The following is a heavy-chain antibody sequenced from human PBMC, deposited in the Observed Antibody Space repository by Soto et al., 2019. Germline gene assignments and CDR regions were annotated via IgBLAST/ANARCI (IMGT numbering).Heavy chain of an antibody. CDR3: ARGTATGYPVYYYYGMDV. V-gene: IGHV1-8*01. J-gene: IGHJ6*02. CDR1: GYTFTSYD. Sequence: QVQLVQSGAEVKKPGASVKVSCKASGYTFTSYDINWVRQATGQGLEWMGWMNPNSGNTGYAQKFRGRVTMTRNTSISTAYMELSSLRSEDTAVYYCARGTATGYPVYYYYGMDVWGQGTTVTVSS. CDR2: MNPNSGNT. D-gene: IGHD3-9*01.